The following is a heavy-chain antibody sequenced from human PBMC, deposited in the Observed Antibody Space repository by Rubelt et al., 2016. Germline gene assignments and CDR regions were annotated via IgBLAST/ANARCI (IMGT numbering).Heavy chain of an antibody. CDR1: GFTFSSYA. V-gene: IGHV3-23*01. J-gene: IGHJ4*02. CDR2: ITGGGAST. CDR3: ARVGTIMI. D-gene: IGHD5-24*01. Sequence: RLSCAASGFTFSSYAMSWVRQAPGRGLEWVSTITGGGASTYYAGSVKDRFTISRDNSRNMLFLQMNSLRAEDTAIYYCARVGTIMIWGQGTLVTVSS.